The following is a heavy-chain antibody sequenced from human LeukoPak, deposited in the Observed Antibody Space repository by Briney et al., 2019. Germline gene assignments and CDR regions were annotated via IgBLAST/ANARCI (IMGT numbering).Heavy chain of an antibody. Sequence: GGTLRLSCAVSGFTFSSYAMSWVRQAPGKGLEWVSAISGSGGSTYYADSVKGRFTISRDNSKNTLYLQMNSLRAEDTAVYYCANGITISGVPSYYYYMDVWGKGTTVTVSS. CDR3: ANGITISGVPSYYYYMDV. J-gene: IGHJ6*03. D-gene: IGHD3-3*01. CDR2: ISGSGGST. V-gene: IGHV3-23*01. CDR1: GFTFSSYA.